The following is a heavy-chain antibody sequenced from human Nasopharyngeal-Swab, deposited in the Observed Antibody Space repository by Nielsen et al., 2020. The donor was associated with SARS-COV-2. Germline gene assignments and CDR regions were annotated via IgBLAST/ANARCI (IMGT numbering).Heavy chain of an antibody. Sequence: SETLSLTCTVSGGSISRYYWSWIRQPPGKGLEWIGYIYYSGSTNYNPSLKSRVTISVDTSKNQFSLKLSSVTAADTAVYYCARVAPYDYYYMDVWGKGTTVTVSS. CDR2: IYYSGST. V-gene: IGHV4-59*01. CDR3: ARVAPYDYYYMDV. J-gene: IGHJ6*03. CDR1: GGSISRYY.